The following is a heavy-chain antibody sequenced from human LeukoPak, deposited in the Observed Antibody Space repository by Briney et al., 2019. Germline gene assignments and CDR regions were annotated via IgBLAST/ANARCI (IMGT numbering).Heavy chain of an antibody. Sequence: GGSLRLSCAVSGFTFSGHWMFWVRQAPGKGLEWVSSDGSSTGYTDSVKGRFTVSRDNAKNTLYLQMNSLRAEDTAVYYCAKSSSGVNDAFDIWGQGTMVTVSS. CDR1: GFTFSGHW. V-gene: IGHV3-74*01. D-gene: IGHD2-21*01. CDR2: DGSST. J-gene: IGHJ3*02. CDR3: AKSSSGVNDAFDI.